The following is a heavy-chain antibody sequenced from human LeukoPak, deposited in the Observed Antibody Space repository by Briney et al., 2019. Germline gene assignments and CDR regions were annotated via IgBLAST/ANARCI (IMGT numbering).Heavy chain of an antibody. CDR1: GFTFSSYP. Sequence: GGSLRLSCAASGFTFSSYPMHWVRQAPGKGLDWVAVISYDGSNQYYADSVKGRFTISRDNSKNTLYLQMNSLRVEDTAVYYCAREIDYGGQGTLVTVSS. J-gene: IGHJ4*02. V-gene: IGHV3-30-3*01. CDR2: ISYDGSNQ. CDR3: AREIDY.